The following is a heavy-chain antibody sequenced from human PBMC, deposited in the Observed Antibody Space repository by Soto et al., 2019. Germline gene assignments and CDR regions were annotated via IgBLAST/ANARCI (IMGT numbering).Heavy chain of an antibody. Sequence: QVQLVESGGGVVQPGRSLRLSCAASGFVFSNYGMHWVRQAPGKGLEWVAVISFDGSDQYYADSVKGRFTISRDKSTNTLYLQMNSLRTEDTAVYYCAKSFGVWSGFSDYWGQGTLVTVSS. J-gene: IGHJ4*02. CDR3: AKSFGVWSGFSDY. V-gene: IGHV3-30*18. CDR2: ISFDGSDQ. D-gene: IGHD3-3*01. CDR1: GFVFSNYG.